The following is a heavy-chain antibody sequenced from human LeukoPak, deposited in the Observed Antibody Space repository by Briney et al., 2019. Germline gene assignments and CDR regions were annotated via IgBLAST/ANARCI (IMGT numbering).Heavy chain of an antibody. CDR3: ARTRGSYRHFGY. V-gene: IGHV4-39*01. J-gene: IGHJ4*02. CDR2: IYYSGST. CDR1: GGSISSSSYY. Sequence: SETLSLTCTVSGGSISSSSYYWGWIRQPPGKGLEWIGSIYYSGSTYYNPSLKSRVTISVDTSKNQFSLKLSSVTAADTAVYYCARTRGSYRHFGYWGPGTLVTVSS. D-gene: IGHD1-26*01.